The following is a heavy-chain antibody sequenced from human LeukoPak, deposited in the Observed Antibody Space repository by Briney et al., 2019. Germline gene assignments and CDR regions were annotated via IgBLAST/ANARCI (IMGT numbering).Heavy chain of an antibody. CDR3: ARESSPRYYDFWSGYSFDY. Sequence: SVKVSCKASGGTFSSYAISWVRQAPGQGLEWMGGIIPIFGTANYAQKLQGRVTMTTDTSTSTAYMELRSLRSDDTAVYYCARESSPRYYDFWSGYSFDYWGQGTLVTVSS. D-gene: IGHD3-3*01. CDR1: GGTFSSYA. J-gene: IGHJ4*02. CDR2: IIPIFGTA. V-gene: IGHV1-69*05.